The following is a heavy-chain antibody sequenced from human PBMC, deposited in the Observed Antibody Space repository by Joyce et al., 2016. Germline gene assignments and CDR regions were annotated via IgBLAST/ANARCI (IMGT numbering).Heavy chain of an antibody. CDR2: VKSKRQGGTT. J-gene: IGHJ3*01. Sequence: EVQLVESGGGLVKPGGSLRLSCAASGFSFRNAWVTWVRQAPGKGRAWVGRVKSKRQGGTTDYAAPVKGRFTISRDDSRDTAYLQMNSLKSEDTGVYFCVTGLCIGTACHWDDAFDVWGQGTMVTVSS. CDR3: VTGLCIGTACHWDDAFDV. CDR1: GFSFRNAW. V-gene: IGHV3-15*01. D-gene: IGHD2-2*01.